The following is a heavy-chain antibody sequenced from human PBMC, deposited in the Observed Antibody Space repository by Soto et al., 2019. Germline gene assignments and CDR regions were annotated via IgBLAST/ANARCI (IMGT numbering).Heavy chain of an antibody. D-gene: IGHD3-10*01. CDR3: ASRHEPDIDAYY. J-gene: IGHJ4*02. Sequence: SDTLSLTCTVSGVSISSSTYYWVLMRQPPGKGLEWIASFFIGGNTYYNPSLKSRVTISVDTSKNQFSLKLSSVTAADTAVYFCASRHEPDIDAYYWGQGILLTVSS. CDR2: FFIGGNT. V-gene: IGHV4-39*01. CDR1: GVSISSSTYY.